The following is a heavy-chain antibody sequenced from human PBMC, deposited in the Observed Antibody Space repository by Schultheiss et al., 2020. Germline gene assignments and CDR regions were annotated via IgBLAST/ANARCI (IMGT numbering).Heavy chain of an antibody. CDR1: GGSFSGYY. J-gene: IGHJ4*02. V-gene: IGHV4-34*01. CDR2: INHSGST. Sequence: SETLSLTCAVYGGSFSGYYWSWIRQPPGKGLEWIGEINHSGSTNYNPSLKSRVTISVDTSKNQFSLKLSSVTAADTAVYYCATLRGSLNYWGQGTLVTVSS. CDR3: ATLRGSLNY. D-gene: IGHD3-16*01.